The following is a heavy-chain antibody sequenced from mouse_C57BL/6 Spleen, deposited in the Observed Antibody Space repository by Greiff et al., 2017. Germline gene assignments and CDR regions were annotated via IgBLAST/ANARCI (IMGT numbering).Heavy chain of an antibody. D-gene: IGHD2-2*01. CDR3: AIYGYDGGAY. CDR2: FHPYNDDT. J-gene: IGHJ2*01. CDR1: GFTFTTYP. Sequence: QVQLQQSGAELVKPGASVKMSCTASGFTFTTYPIEWMKQNHGKSLEWIGNFHPYNDDTKYNDKFKGKATLTVEKSSSTVYLELSRLTSDVSAVYYCAIYGYDGGAYWGQGTTLTVSS. V-gene: IGHV1-47*01.